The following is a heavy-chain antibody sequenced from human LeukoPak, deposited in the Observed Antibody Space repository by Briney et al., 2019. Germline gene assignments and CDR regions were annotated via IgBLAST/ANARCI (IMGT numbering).Heavy chain of an antibody. CDR3: ARGGYSYGYGYYYYYMDV. V-gene: IGHV4-61*02. Sequence: PSQTLSLTCTVSGGSISSGSYYWSWIRQPAGKGLEWIGRAHTSGSTNYNPSLKSRVIISVDTSKNQFSLKLSSVTAADTAVYYCARGGYSYGYGYYYYYMDVWGKGTTVTVSS. D-gene: IGHD5-18*01. CDR1: GGSISSGSYY. J-gene: IGHJ6*03. CDR2: AHTSGST.